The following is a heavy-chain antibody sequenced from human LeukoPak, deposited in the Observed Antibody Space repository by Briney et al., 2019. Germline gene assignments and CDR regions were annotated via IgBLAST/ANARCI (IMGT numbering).Heavy chain of an antibody. CDR3: ARGRYCSSTSCLPPAH. Sequence: ASVNVPCKASGYTFTSYGISWVRQAPGQGLEWMGWISAYNGNTNYAQKLQGRVTMTTDTSTSTAYMELRSLRSDDTAVYYCARGRYCSSTSCLPPAHWGQGTLVTVSS. D-gene: IGHD2-2*01. V-gene: IGHV1-18*01. CDR1: GYTFTSYG. CDR2: ISAYNGNT. J-gene: IGHJ4*02.